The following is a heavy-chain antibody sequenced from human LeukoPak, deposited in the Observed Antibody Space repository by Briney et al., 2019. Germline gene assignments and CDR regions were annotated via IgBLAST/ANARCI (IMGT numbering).Heavy chain of an antibody. CDR3: VRGGNRYCTDTSCYRTPFDP. CDR1: GYTFTSYG. Sequence: ASVKVSCKASGYTFTSYGISWVRQAPGQGLEWMGWISAYNGNTNYAQKLQGRVTMTTDTSTSTAYMELRSLRSDDTAVYYCVRGGNRYCTDTSCYRTPFDPWGQGTLVIVSS. V-gene: IGHV1-18*01. J-gene: IGHJ5*02. D-gene: IGHD2-2*01. CDR2: ISAYNGNT.